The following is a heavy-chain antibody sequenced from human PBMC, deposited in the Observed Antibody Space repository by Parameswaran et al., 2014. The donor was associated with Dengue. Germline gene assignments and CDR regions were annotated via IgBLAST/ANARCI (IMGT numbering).Heavy chain of an antibody. CDR2: INAGNGNT. CDR3: ARSESSVVVAATHWDV. V-gene: IGHV1-3*01. D-gene: IGHD2-15*01. J-gene: IGHJ6*02. Sequence: WVRQAPGQRLEWMGWINAGNGNTKYSQKFQGRVTITRDTSASTAYMELSSLRSEDTAVYYCARSESSVVVAATHWDVWGQGTTVTVSS.